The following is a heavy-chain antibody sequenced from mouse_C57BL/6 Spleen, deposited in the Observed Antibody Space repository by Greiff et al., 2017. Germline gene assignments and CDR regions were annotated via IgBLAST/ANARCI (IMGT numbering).Heavy chain of an antibody. Sequence: QVQLQQSGAELARPGASVKLSSKASGYTFTSYGISWVKQRTGQGLEWIGEIYPRSGNTYYNEKFKGKATLTADKSSSTAYMELRSLTSEDSAVYFCVVPPTTVVNFDVWGTGTTVTVSS. J-gene: IGHJ1*03. CDR1: GYTFTSYG. CDR2: IYPRSGNT. V-gene: IGHV1-81*01. D-gene: IGHD1-1*01. CDR3: VVPPTTVVNFDV.